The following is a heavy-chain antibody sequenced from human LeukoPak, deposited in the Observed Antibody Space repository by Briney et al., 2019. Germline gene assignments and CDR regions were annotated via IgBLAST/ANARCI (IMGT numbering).Heavy chain of an antibody. Sequence: PSETLSLTCTVSGGSISSSDYYWGWIRQPPGKGLEWIGSIYFGGSTYYNPSLKSRVTISVDTSMNQFSPKLSFVTTADTAVYYCARALGYCSGGSCTRGYNWFDPWGQGTLVTVSS. CDR1: GGSISSSDYY. V-gene: IGHV4-39*01. J-gene: IGHJ5*02. D-gene: IGHD2-15*01. CDR3: ARALGYCSGGSCTRGYNWFDP. CDR2: IYFGGST.